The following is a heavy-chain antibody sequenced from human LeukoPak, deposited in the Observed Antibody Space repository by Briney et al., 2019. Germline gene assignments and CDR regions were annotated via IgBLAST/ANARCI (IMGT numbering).Heavy chain of an antibody. CDR3: ARKLRSLRTFYAFDI. Sequence: GGSLRLSCAASGFAFNNYNMNWVRQAPGKGLEWVSYISSSSTTTIYYADSVKGRFTISRDNAKNSLYLQMNSLRAEDTAVYYCARKLRSLRTFYAFDIWGQGTMVTVSS. CDR1: GFAFNNYN. J-gene: IGHJ3*02. V-gene: IGHV3-48*01. D-gene: IGHD4-17*01. CDR2: ISSSSTTTI.